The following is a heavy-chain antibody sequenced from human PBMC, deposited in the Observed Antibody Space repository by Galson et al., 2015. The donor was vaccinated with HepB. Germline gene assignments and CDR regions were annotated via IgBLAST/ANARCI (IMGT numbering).Heavy chain of an antibody. CDR1: GFTFSSYG. D-gene: IGHD5-24*01. CDR2: ISDDGSNK. V-gene: IGHV3-30*18. CDR3: AKGLIEMATRVAVDY. Sequence: SLRLSCAASGFTFSSYGMHWVRQAPGKGLGWVAVISDDGSNKYYADSVKGRFTISRDNSKNTLYLQMNSLRAEDTAVYYCAKGLIEMATRVAVDYWGQGTLVTVSS. J-gene: IGHJ4*02.